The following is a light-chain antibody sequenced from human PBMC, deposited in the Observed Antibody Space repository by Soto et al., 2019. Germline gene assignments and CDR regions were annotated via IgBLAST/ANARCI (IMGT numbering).Light chain of an antibody. CDR1: QSVSSK. CDR2: GAS. Sequence: EIVMTQSPATLSVSPGERATLSCRASQSVSSKLAWYQQKPGQAPRLLINGASTRATGIPARFSGSGSGTEFTLNISSLQSEDFAVYYCQQYNNWPRTFGQGTKLEIK. CDR3: QQYNNWPRT. V-gene: IGKV3-15*01. J-gene: IGKJ2*01.